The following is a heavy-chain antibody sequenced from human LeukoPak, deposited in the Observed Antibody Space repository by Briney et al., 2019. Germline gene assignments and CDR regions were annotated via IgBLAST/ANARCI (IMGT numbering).Heavy chain of an antibody. D-gene: IGHD6-6*01. CDR1: GYTFTAYY. CDR2: ISPNSGGT. J-gene: IGHJ4*02. CDR3: ARDYSSSPPRTFDY. V-gene: IGHV1-2*02. Sequence: GASVKVSCKASGYTFTAYYIQWVRQAPGQGLEWMGWISPNSGGTNYAPKFQGRVTMTRDTSISTAYMELSSLRSDDTAVYYCARDYSSSPPRTFDYWGRGTLATVSS.